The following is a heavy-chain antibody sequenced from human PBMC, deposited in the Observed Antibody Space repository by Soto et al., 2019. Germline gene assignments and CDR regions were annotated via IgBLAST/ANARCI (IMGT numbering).Heavy chain of an antibody. Sequence: GGSLRLSCAASGFTFRGYYMHWVRQAPGKGPVWVSRITSDGSATNYADSVKGRFTISRDNAKNTLYLQMNSLGAEDTAVYYCAREGLTSDFDYWGQGAQVTASS. J-gene: IGHJ4*02. D-gene: IGHD2-21*02. V-gene: IGHV3-74*01. CDR2: ITSDGSAT. CDR1: GFTFRGYY. CDR3: AREGLTSDFDY.